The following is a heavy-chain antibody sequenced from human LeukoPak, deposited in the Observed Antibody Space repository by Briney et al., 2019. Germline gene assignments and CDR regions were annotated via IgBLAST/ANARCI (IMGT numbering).Heavy chain of an antibody. D-gene: IGHD1-26*01. Sequence: PGGSLRLSCAASEFTFSTYGMHWVRQAPSKGLEWVALISYDGSKKYYADSVKGRFTISRDNAKNTLFLQMNSLRGEDTAVYYCARDPFPVSASSPAYWGQGTLVTVSS. CDR1: EFTFSTYG. CDR2: ISYDGSKK. CDR3: ARDPFPVSASSPAY. J-gene: IGHJ4*02. V-gene: IGHV3-30*03.